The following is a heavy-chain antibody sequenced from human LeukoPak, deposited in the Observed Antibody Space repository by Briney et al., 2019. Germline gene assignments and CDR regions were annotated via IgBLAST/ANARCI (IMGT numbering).Heavy chain of an antibody. CDR2: IYYSGST. V-gene: IGHV4-31*03. CDR1: GGSISSGGYY. D-gene: IGHD3-22*01. CDR3: ARDRNYYDGGRDL. Sequence: SETLSLTCTVSGGSISSGGYYWSWIRQHPGKGLEWIGYIYYSGSTYYSPSLKSRVTISVDTSKNQFSLKLSSVTAADTAVYYCARDRNYYDGGRDLWGRGTLVTVSS. J-gene: IGHJ2*01.